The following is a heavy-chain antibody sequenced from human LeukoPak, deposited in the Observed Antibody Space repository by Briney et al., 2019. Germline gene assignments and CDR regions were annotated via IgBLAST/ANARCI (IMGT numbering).Heavy chain of an antibody. Sequence: GGSLRLSCAAPGFTFSRYDMYWVRQATGKGLEWVSGIGTSDGTYYPDSVNGRFTISREDAKNSLYLQINSLRAEDTAVYYCARDVGSIAFDIWGQGTMVTVSS. CDR3: ARDVGSIAFDI. D-gene: IGHD2-2*01. J-gene: IGHJ3*02. CDR1: GFTFSRYD. V-gene: IGHV3-13*01. CDR2: IGTSDGT.